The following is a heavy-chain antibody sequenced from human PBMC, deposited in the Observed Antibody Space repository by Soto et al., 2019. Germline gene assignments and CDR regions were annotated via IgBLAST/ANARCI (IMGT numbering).Heavy chain of an antibody. CDR2: INHSGST. Sequence: PSETLSLTCAVYGGSFSGYYWSWIRQPPGKGLEWIGEINHSGSTNYNPSLKSRVTISVDTSKNQFSLKLSSVTAADTAVYYCARGERRVYYYGMDVWGQGTTVTVSS. CDR3: ARGERRVYYYGMDV. J-gene: IGHJ6*02. D-gene: IGHD1-1*01. CDR1: GGSFSGYY. V-gene: IGHV4-34*01.